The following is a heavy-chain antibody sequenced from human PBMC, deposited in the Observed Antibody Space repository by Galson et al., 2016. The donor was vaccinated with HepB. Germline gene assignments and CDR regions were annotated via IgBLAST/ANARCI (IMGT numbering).Heavy chain of an antibody. CDR1: GFTFSRSG. V-gene: IGHV3-48*02. CDR3: ARELVQSSFDL. CDR2: ISSSVSTI. J-gene: IGHJ3*01. Sequence: SLRLSCAGSGFTFSRSGLNWVRQAPGKGLQWVSYISSSVSTIYYADSVMGRFTISRDNAKNSVYLQMHSLRDEDTAVYYCARELVQSSFDLWGQGTMVTVSS. D-gene: IGHD3-10*01.